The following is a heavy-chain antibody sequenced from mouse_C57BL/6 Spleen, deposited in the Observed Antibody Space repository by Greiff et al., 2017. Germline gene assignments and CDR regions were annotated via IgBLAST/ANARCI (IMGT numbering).Heavy chain of an antibody. J-gene: IGHJ4*01. CDR2: IDPETGGT. CDR3: TRGAYYYYGSMDY. D-gene: IGHD1-1*01. V-gene: IGHV1-15*01. CDR1: GYTFTDYE. Sequence: VQLQQSGAELVRPGASVTLSCKASGYTFTDYEMHWVKQTPVHGLEWIGAIDPETGGTAYNQKFKGKAILTADKSSSTAYMGLRSLTSEDSAVYYCTRGAYYYYGSMDYWGQGTSVTVSS.